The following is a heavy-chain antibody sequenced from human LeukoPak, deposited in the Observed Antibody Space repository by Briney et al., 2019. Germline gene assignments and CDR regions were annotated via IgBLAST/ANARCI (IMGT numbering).Heavy chain of an antibody. CDR2: ISYDGTNK. V-gene: IGHV3-30*19. CDR3: AREILTGYAFDI. J-gene: IGHJ3*02. D-gene: IGHD7-27*01. Sequence: GGSLRLSCAASGFTFSTYGIHWVRQAPGKGLEWVAFISYDGTNKYCADSVKGRFTISRDNSKNTLYLQMNSLRAEDTALYYCAREILTGYAFDIWGQGTMVTVSS. CDR1: GFTFSTYG.